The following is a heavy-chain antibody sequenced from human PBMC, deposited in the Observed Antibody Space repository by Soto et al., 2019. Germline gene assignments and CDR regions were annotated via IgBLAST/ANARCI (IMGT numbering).Heavy chain of an antibody. Sequence: GASVKVSCKASGYTFTSYGISWVRQAPGQGLEWMGWISAYNGNTNYAQKLQGRVTMTTDTSTSTAYMELRSLRSDDTAVYYCASHSGWNYYYGMDVWGQGTTVTVSS. D-gene: IGHD3-22*01. CDR1: GYTFTSYG. V-gene: IGHV1-18*01. CDR2: ISAYNGNT. CDR3: ASHSGWNYYYGMDV. J-gene: IGHJ6*02.